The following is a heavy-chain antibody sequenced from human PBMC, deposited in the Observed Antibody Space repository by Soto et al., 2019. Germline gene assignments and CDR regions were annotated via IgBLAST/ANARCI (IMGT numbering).Heavy chain of an antibody. J-gene: IGHJ5*02. CDR1: GGSISSYY. V-gene: IGHV4-59*01. Sequence: SETLSLTCTVSGGSISSYYWSWIRQPPGKGLEWIGYIYYSGSTNYNPSLKSRVTISVDTSKNQFSLKLSSVTAADTAVYYCARIVDPPGWFDPWGQGTLVTVSS. D-gene: IGHD1-26*01. CDR2: IYYSGST. CDR3: ARIVDPPGWFDP.